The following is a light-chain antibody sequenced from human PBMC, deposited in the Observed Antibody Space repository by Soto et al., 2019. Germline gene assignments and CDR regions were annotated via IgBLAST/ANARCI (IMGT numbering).Light chain of an antibody. Sequence: DIQMTQSPSSLSASVGDRVTITCQAIQDISNYLNWYQQKPGKAPKLLIYDASNLETGVPSRFSGSGSGTDFTFTISSLQPEDIATYYCQQYDNLPRTFGGGTKVEIK. CDR2: DAS. CDR1: QDISNY. J-gene: IGKJ4*01. CDR3: QQYDNLPRT. V-gene: IGKV1-33*01.